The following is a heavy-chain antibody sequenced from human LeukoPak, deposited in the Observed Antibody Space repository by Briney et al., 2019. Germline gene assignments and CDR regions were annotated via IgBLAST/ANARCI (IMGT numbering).Heavy chain of an antibody. CDR3: VRDEYSSSVVGS. V-gene: IGHV3-48*01. Sequence: GGSLRLSCAASGFILSGYGMNWVRQAPGKGLEWVSYLGSSSGSGSSIYYADSVKGRFTISRDNAKNSLYLQMNSLRAEDTAVYYCVRDEYSSSVVGSWGQGTLVTVSS. D-gene: IGHD6-13*01. J-gene: IGHJ5*02. CDR1: GFILSGYG. CDR2: LGSSSGSGSSI.